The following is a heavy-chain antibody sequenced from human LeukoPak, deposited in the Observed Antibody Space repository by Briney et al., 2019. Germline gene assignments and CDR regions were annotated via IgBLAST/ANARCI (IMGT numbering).Heavy chain of an antibody. J-gene: IGHJ4*02. CDR2: IYHRGST. Sequence: SGTLSLTCAVSGGSISSSNWWSWVGRPPGKGREGIGEIYHRGSTNYNPSLKSGVTISVHKSKNQFSLKLSSVTAADTAVYYCARVIKGDTMVRGVIMQADYWGQGTLVTVSS. CDR1: GGSISSSNW. D-gene: IGHD3-10*01. CDR3: ARVIKGDTMVRGVIMQADY. V-gene: IGHV4-4*02.